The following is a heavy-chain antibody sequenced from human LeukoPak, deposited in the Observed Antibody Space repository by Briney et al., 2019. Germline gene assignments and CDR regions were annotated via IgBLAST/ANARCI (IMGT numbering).Heavy chain of an antibody. CDR3: ARAKYEDSSGWYEY. Sequence: GASVKVSCKASGCTFSSYAISWVRQAPGQGLEWMGGIIPICGTANYAQKFQGRVTITADKSTSTAYMELSSLRSEDTAVYYCARAKYEDSSGWYEYWGQGTLVTVSS. D-gene: IGHD6-19*01. CDR2: IIPICGTA. V-gene: IGHV1-69*06. J-gene: IGHJ4*02. CDR1: GCTFSSYA.